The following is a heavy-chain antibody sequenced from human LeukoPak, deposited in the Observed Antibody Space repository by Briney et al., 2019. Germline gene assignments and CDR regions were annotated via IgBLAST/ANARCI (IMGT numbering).Heavy chain of an antibody. J-gene: IGHJ4*02. D-gene: IGHD2-21*02. CDR1: GFTFSSYG. V-gene: IGHV3-33*01. CDR3: ASLLAYCGGDCSMGFDY. CDR2: IWYDGSNK. Sequence: GRSLRLSCAASGFTFSSYGMHWVRQAPGKGLEWVAVIWYDGSNKYYADSVKGRFTISRDNSKNTLYLQMNSLRAEDTAVYYCASLLAYCGGDCSMGFDYWGQGTLVTVSS.